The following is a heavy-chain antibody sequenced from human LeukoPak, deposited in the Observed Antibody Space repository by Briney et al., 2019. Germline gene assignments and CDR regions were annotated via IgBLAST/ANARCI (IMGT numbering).Heavy chain of an antibody. CDR1: GFTFSSFP. CDR2: ISSTGETS. J-gene: IGHJ4*02. D-gene: IGHD3-10*01. Sequence: PGGSLRLSCAASGFTFSSFPMHWVRQVPGKGLEYVSAISSTGETSYYANSVKDRFTISRDNSKNTLYLQMGSLRAEDMAVYYCARVMSGLGSKYFDYWGQGTLVTVSS. CDR3: ARVMSGLGSKYFDY. V-gene: IGHV3-64*01.